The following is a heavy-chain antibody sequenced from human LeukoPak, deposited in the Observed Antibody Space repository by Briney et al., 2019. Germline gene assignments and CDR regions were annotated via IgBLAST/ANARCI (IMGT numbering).Heavy chain of an antibody. J-gene: IGHJ3*02. CDR1: GGSISSYY. CDR3: ARDHDYGDAFDI. Sequence: PSETLSLTCTVSGGSISSYYWSWIRQPPGKGPEWIGYIYYSGSTNYNPSLKSRVTISVDTPKNQFSLKLSSVTAADTAVYYCARDHDYGDAFDIWGQGTMVTVSS. D-gene: IGHD4-17*01. V-gene: IGHV4-59*01. CDR2: IYYSGST.